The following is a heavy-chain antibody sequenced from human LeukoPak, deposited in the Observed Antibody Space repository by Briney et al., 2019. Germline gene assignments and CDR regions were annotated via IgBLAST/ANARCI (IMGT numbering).Heavy chain of an antibody. J-gene: IGHJ6*02. CDR2: ISSSSSYI. Sequence: KTGGSLRLSCAASGLTFSSYSMNWVRQAPGKGLEWVSSISSSSSYIYYADSVKGRFTISRDNAKNSLYLQMNSLRAEDTAVYYCARDRYSSSWYDAYYYYGMDVWGQGTTVTVSS. CDR3: ARDRYSSSWYDAYYYYGMDV. CDR1: GLTFSSYS. D-gene: IGHD6-13*01. V-gene: IGHV3-21*01.